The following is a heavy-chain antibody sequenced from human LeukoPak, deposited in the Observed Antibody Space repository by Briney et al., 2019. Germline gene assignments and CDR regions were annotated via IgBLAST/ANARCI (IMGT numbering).Heavy chain of an antibody. CDR1: GGSISSGSYY. V-gene: IGHV4-61*02. Sequence: SQTLSLTCTVSGGSISSGSYYWSWIRQPAGKGLEWIGRIYTSGSTNYNPSLKSRVTISVDTSKNQFSLKLSSVTAADPAVYYCAGIRGSLLREVDYWGQGTLVTVSS. D-gene: IGHD1-26*01. CDR2: IYTSGST. J-gene: IGHJ4*02. CDR3: AGIRGSLLREVDY.